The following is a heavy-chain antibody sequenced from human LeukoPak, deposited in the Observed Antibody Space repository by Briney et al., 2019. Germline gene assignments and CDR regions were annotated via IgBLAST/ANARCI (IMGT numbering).Heavy chain of an antibody. J-gene: IGHJ4*02. D-gene: IGHD5-18*01. CDR1: GFTFSSYA. CDR2: ISYDGSNK. V-gene: IGHV3-30*04. Sequence: GGSLRLSCAASGFTFSSYAMHWVRQAPGKGLEWVAVISYDGSNKYYADPVKGRFTISRDNAKNSLYLQMNSLRAEDTAVYYCAREGGGYSYGQFDYWGQGTLVTVSS. CDR3: AREGGGYSYGQFDY.